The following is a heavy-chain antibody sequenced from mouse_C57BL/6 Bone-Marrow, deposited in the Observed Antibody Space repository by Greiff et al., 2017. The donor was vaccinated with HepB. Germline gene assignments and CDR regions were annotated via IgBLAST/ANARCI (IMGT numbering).Heavy chain of an antibody. CDR2: ISSGSSYT. D-gene: IGHD2-3*01. V-gene: IGHV5-6*01. J-gene: IGHJ3*01. Sequence: EVQGVESGGDLVKPGGSLKLSCAASGFTFSSYGMSWVRQTPDKRLEWVATISSGSSYTYSPDSVKGRVTISRDNAKNTLYLQMSSLTSEDTAMYYCARRWLLPWFAYWGQGTLVTVSA. CDR3: ARRWLLPWFAY. CDR1: GFTFSSYG.